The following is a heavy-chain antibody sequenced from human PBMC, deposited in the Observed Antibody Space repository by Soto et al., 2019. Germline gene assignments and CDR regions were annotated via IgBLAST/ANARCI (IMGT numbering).Heavy chain of an antibody. CDR1: GGSFSGYY. D-gene: IGHD2-2*01. Sequence: QVQLQQWGAGLLKPSETLSLTCAVYGGSFSGYYWSWIRQPPGKGLEWIGEINHSGSTNYNPSLKSRGTLSVDTSKNQFSLKLSSVTAADTAVYYCASRSSTSPPSYWGQGTLVTVSS. J-gene: IGHJ4*02. CDR2: INHSGST. V-gene: IGHV4-34*01. CDR3: ASRSSTSPPSY.